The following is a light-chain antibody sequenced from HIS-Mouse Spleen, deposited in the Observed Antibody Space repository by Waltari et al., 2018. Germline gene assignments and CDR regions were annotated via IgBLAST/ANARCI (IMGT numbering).Light chain of an antibody. Sequence: EIVLTQSPGTLSLSPGERATLSCRASQSVSSAYLAWYKQKPGQAPRILIYGASSRATGIPDRFSGSGSGTDFTLTISRLEPEDFAVYYCQQYGSSPFTFGPGTKVDIK. V-gene: IGKV3-20*01. CDR2: GAS. J-gene: IGKJ3*01. CDR1: QSVSSAY. CDR3: QQYGSSPFT.